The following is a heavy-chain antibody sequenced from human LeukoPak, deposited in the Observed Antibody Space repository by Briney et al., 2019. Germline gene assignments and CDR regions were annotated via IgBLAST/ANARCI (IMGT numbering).Heavy chain of an antibody. CDR1: GFTFSSYA. D-gene: IGHD6-6*01. CDR2: ISYDGNIK. V-gene: IGHV3-30*14. Sequence: GGSLRLSCTASGFTFSSYAMHWVRQAPGKGLEWVAVISYDGNIKYYADPVKGRFTISRDNSKNTLYLQMNSLRAEDTAVYYCARDGSPSTSWVYYFDYWGQGTLVTVSS. J-gene: IGHJ4*02. CDR3: ARDGSPSTSWVYYFDY.